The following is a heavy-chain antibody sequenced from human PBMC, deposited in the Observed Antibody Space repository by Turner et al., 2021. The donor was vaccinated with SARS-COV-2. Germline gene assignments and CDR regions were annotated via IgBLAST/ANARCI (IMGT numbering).Heavy chain of an antibody. Sequence: QLQLQESGPGLVKPSETLSLTCTVSGGSISSSSYYWGWIRQPPGKGLEWIGSIYYSGSTYYNPSLKSRVTISVDTSKNQFSLKLTSVTAADTAEYFCARHWEVAAAAYLARFDPWGQGTLVTVSS. D-gene: IGHD6-13*01. CDR2: IYYSGST. V-gene: IGHV4-39*01. J-gene: IGHJ5*02. CDR1: GGSISSSSYY. CDR3: ARHWEVAAAAYLARFDP.